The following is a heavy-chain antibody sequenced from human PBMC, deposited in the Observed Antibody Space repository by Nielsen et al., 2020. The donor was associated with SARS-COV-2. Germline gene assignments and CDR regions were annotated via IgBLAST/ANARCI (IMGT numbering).Heavy chain of an antibody. D-gene: IGHD3-22*01. Sequence: ASVKVSCKASGYTFTSYGISWVRQAPAQGLEWMGWISAYNGNTNYAQKLQGRVNMTTDTSTSTAYMELRSLRSDDTAVYYCARVRGYYDSSGYTEYWYFDLWGRGTLVTVSS. CDR3: ARVRGYYDSSGYTEYWYFDL. V-gene: IGHV1-18*01. J-gene: IGHJ2*01. CDR2: ISAYNGNT. CDR1: GYTFTSYG.